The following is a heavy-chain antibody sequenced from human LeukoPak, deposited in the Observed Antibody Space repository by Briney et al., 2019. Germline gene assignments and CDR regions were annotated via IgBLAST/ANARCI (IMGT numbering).Heavy chain of an antibody. CDR2: IIPIFGTA. Sequence: ASVKVSCKASGGTFSSYAISWVRQAPGQGLEWMGGIIPIFGTANYAQKFQGRVTITTDESTSTAYMELSSLRSEDTAVYYCVRSLLWFGELSPNWFDPWGQGTLVTVSS. D-gene: IGHD3-10*01. J-gene: IGHJ5*02. CDR3: VRSLLWFGELSPNWFDP. V-gene: IGHV1-69*05. CDR1: GGTFSSYA.